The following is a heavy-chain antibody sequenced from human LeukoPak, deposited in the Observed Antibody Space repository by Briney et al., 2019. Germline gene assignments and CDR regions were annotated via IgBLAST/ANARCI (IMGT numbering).Heavy chain of an antibody. CDR1: GYSFSAYY. CDR2: INPSGGST. D-gene: IGHD1-26*01. J-gene: IGHJ4*02. CDR3: ATGGSYHKYYFDF. V-gene: IGHV1-46*01. Sequence: GASVKVSCKASGYSFSAYYMHWVRQAPGQGLDRMGVINPSGGSTSYALKFQDRLTVSRDTSTSTVYMELSSLRSDDSAVYFCATGGSYHKYYFDFWGQGTLVTVSS.